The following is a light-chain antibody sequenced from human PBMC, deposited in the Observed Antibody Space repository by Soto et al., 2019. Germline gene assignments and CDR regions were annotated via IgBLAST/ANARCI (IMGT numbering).Light chain of an antibody. CDR1: SIDVGGYNY. Sequence: ALTQPRSVSGSPGQSVTISCTGTSIDVGGYNYVSWYQQHPGKAPKLMIYDVSKRPSGVPDRFSGSKSGNTASLTISGLQAEDEADYYCCSYAGSYTYVFXTGTKLTV. CDR3: CSYAGSYTYV. CDR2: DVS. V-gene: IGLV2-11*01. J-gene: IGLJ1*01.